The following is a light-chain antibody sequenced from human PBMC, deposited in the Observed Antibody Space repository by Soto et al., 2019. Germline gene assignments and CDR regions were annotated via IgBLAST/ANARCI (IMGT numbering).Light chain of an antibody. V-gene: IGKV3-20*01. Sequence: EIVLTQSPGTLSLSPGERATLSCGARQTITNDFLAWYLQKPGQAPRLLIYGASFRASGIPDRFSGSGSGPDFTLTISRLEPEDVAVYYCQQDGSSPRTFGQGTKVEIK. J-gene: IGKJ1*01. CDR2: GAS. CDR3: QQDGSSPRT. CDR1: QTITNDF.